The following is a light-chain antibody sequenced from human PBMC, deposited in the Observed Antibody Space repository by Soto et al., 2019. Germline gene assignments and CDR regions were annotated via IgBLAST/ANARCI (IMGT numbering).Light chain of an antibody. CDR1: QSVSSSY. CDR2: GAS. J-gene: IGKJ4*01. Sequence: EIVLTQSPGTLSLSPGERATLSCRASQSVSSSYLAWYQQKPGQAPRLLIYGASSRATGIPDRFSGSGSGTDFTLTISRLEPEDFAVYHCQQYDHWPLTFGGGTKV. V-gene: IGKV3-20*01. CDR3: QQYDHWPLT.